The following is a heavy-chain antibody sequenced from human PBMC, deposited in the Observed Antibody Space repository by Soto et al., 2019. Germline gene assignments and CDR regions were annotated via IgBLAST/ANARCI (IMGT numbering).Heavy chain of an antibody. J-gene: IGHJ4*02. D-gene: IGHD6-6*01. CDR3: ARDPSEAIASRLIY. Sequence: QVQLVQSGAEVKKPGSSVKVSCQVSGGIFSSYSINWVRQAPGQGLEWMGGIIPVFDTANYAQHFRGRLTIXAXEXXSTVYMELSSLMSEDTAVYYCARDPSEAIASRLIYWGQGTLVTVSS. CDR2: IIPVFDTA. CDR1: GGIFSSYS. V-gene: IGHV1-69*12.